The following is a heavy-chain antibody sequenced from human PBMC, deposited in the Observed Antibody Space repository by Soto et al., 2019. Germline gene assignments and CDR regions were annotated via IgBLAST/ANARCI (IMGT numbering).Heavy chain of an antibody. CDR3: ARDGGSSTLYNQNWFDP. J-gene: IGHJ5*02. CDR2: INPNSGGT. D-gene: IGHD1-26*01. Sequence: ASVKVSCKASGYTFTGYYMHWVRQAPGQGLEWMGWINPNSGGTNYAQKFQGWVTMTRDTSISTAYMELSRLRSDDTAVYYCARDGGSSTLYNQNWFDPWGQGTLVTVSS. V-gene: IGHV1-2*04. CDR1: GYTFTGYY.